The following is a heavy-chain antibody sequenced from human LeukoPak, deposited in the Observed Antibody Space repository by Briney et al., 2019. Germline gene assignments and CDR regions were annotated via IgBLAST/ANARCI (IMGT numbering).Heavy chain of an antibody. D-gene: IGHD6-19*01. CDR3: ARGRASSWSPFTY. CDR1: GGSISSYY. J-gene: IGHJ4*02. CDR2: INYSGST. Sequence: SETLSLTCTVSGGSISSYYWSWIRQPPGKGRKWIGDINYSGSTTYNPSLTSRVTISVDTSKNQFSLKLSSVTAADTAVYYCARGRASSWSPFTYWGQGILVTVSS. V-gene: IGHV4-59*01.